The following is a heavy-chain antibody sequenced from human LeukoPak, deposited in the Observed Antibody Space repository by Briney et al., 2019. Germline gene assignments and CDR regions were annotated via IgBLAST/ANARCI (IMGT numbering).Heavy chain of an antibody. Sequence: ASVKVSCKASGYTFTSYGISWVRQAPGQGLEWMGWISAYNGNTNYAQKLQGRVTMTTDTSTSTAYMELRSLRSDDTAVYYWAREGAAAGYHDAFDIWGQGTMVTVSS. V-gene: IGHV1-18*01. CDR3: AREGAAAGYHDAFDI. CDR2: ISAYNGNT. J-gene: IGHJ3*02. CDR1: GYTFTSYG. D-gene: IGHD6-13*01.